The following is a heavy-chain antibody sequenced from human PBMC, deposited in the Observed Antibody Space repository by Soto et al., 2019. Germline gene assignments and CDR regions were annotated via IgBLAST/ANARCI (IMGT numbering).Heavy chain of an antibody. CDR1: GFTFSTYS. CDR2: ISSSSSYI. J-gene: IGHJ3*02. CDR3: ARDRGGDLKAFDI. V-gene: IGHV3-21*01. Sequence: EVHLVESGGGLVKPGGSLRLSCEASGFTFSTYSMNWVRQAPGKGLEWVSSISSSSSYIYYADSVKGRFTISRDNGRNSVYLQMNSLRAEDKDLYYCARDRGGDLKAFDIWGQGTMVTVSS. D-gene: IGHD3-10*01.